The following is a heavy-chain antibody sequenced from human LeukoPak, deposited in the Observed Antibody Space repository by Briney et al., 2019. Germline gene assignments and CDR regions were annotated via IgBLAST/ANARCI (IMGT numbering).Heavy chain of an antibody. CDR1: GGSISSYY. Sequence: SETLSLTCTVSGGSISSYYWSWIRQPPGKGLEWIGYIYYSGSTNYNPSLKSRVTISVDTSKNQFSLKLSSVTAADTAVYYCARVRSAGYGMDVWGQGTTVTVSS. J-gene: IGHJ6*02. D-gene: IGHD3-10*01. V-gene: IGHV4-59*01. CDR2: IYYSGST. CDR3: ARVRSAGYGMDV.